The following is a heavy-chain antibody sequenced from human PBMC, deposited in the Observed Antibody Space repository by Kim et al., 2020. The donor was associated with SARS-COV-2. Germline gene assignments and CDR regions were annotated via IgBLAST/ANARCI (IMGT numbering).Heavy chain of an antibody. J-gene: IGHJ4*02. CDR3: ARDRRLSYGGNPYYFDY. CDR2: INPSGGST. V-gene: IGHV1-46*01. CDR1: GYTFTSYY. Sequence: ASVKVSCKASGYTFTSYYMHWVRQAPGQGLEWMGIINPSGGSTSYAQKFQGRVTMTRDTSTSTVYMELSSLRSEDTAVYYCARDRRLSYGGNPYYFDYWGQGTLVTVSS. D-gene: IGHD4-17*01.